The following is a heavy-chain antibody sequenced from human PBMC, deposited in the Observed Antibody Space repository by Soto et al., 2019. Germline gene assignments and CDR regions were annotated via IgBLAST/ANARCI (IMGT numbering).Heavy chain of an antibody. V-gene: IGHV3-33*01. CDR1: GFTFSSYG. J-gene: IGHJ4*02. CDR2: IWYDGSNK. Sequence: GGSLRLSCAASGFTFSSYGMHWVRQAPGKGLEWVAVIWYDGSNKYYADSVKGRFTISRDNSKNTLYLQMNSLRAEDTAVYYCARSDNWKYYFDYWGQGTLVTVSS. CDR3: ARSDNWKYYFDY. D-gene: IGHD1-20*01.